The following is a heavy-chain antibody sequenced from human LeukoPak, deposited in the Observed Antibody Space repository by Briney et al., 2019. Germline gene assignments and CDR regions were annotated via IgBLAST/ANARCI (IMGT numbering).Heavy chain of an antibody. J-gene: IGHJ3*02. V-gene: IGHV7-4-1*02. CDR1: GYTFTSYA. Sequence: GASVKVSCRASGYTFTSYAMNWVRQAPGQGLEWMGWINTNTGNPTYAQGFTGRFVFSLDTSVSTAYLQISSLKAEDTAVYYCARAGFRRDGHAFDIWGQGTMVTVSS. CDR3: ARAGFRRDGHAFDI. CDR2: INTNTGNP. D-gene: IGHD2-8*01.